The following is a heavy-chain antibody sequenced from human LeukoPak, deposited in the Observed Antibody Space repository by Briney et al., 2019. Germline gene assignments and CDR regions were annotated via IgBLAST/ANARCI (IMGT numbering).Heavy chain of an antibody. J-gene: IGHJ4*02. CDR2: ISAYNGNT. Sequence: ASVKVSCKASGYTFTSYGISWVRQAPGQGLEWMGWISAYNGNTNYAQNLQGRVTMTTDTSTSTAYMELRSLRSDDTAVYYCARDPTGYTKRASFDYWGQGTLVTVSS. CDR1: GYTFTSYG. D-gene: IGHD1-1*01. CDR3: ARDPTGYTKRASFDY. V-gene: IGHV1-18*01.